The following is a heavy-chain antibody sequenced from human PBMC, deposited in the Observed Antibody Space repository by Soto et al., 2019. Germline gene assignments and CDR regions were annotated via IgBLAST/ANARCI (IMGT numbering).Heavy chain of an antibody. CDR1: GYTLTELS. D-gene: IGHD2-2*01. CDR3: ATYDGYCSSTSCYRNFDY. V-gene: IGHV1-24*01. CDR2: FDPEDGET. Sequence: ASVKVSRKVSGYTLTELSMHWVRQAPGKGLEWMGGFDPEDGETIYAQKFQGRVTMTEDTSTDTAYMELSSLRSEDTAVYYCATYDGYCSSTSCYRNFDYWGQGTLVTVSS. J-gene: IGHJ4*02.